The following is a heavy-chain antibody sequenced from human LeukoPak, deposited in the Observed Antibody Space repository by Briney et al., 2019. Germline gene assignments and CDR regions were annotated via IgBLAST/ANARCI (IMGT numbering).Heavy chain of an antibody. Sequence: GGSLRLSCAASGFTFSSYAMHWVRQAPGKGLEWVAVISYDGSNKYYADSVKGRFTISRDNAKNSLYLQMNSLRAEDMALYHCARAKEAVVRGLRYYYYMDVWGKGTTVTISS. J-gene: IGHJ6*03. D-gene: IGHD3-10*01. CDR1: GFTFSSYA. CDR2: ISYDGSNK. CDR3: ARAKEAVVRGLRYYYYMDV. V-gene: IGHV3-30*04.